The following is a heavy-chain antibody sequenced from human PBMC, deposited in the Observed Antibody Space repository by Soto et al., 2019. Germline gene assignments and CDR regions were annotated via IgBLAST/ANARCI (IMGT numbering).Heavy chain of an antibody. Sequence: QVQLVQSGAEVKKPGASVKVSCKAPRYIFTAYFMHWVRQAPGQGLEWMGWINPNNGATHYGLSFQGRDTMTRETSISTAYMELSSLRSDDTAVYYCASHVPVARFDPWGQGTLVIVSS. D-gene: IGHD6-6*01. V-gene: IGHV1-2*02. CDR2: INPNNGAT. J-gene: IGHJ5*02. CDR1: RYIFTAYF. CDR3: ASHVPVARFDP.